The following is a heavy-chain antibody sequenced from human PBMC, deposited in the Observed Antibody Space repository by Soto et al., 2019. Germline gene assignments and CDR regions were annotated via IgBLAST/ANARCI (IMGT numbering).Heavy chain of an antibody. D-gene: IGHD3-10*01. CDR3: AREQHITMVRGVTYYFDY. V-gene: IGHV1-46*01. CDR1: GYTFTSYY. CDR2: INPSGGST. Sequence: ASGKVSCKASGYTFTSYYMHWVRQAPGQGLEWMGIINPSGGSTSYAQKFQGRVTMTRDTSTSTIYMELSSLRSEDTAVYYCAREQHITMVRGVTYYFDYWGQGTLVTVSS. J-gene: IGHJ4*02.